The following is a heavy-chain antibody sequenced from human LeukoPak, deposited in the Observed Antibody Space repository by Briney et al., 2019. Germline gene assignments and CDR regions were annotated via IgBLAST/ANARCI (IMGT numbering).Heavy chain of an antibody. CDR2: ISGSGGTT. V-gene: IGHV3-23*01. CDR1: GFTFGAYA. D-gene: IGHD3-22*01. CDR3: AKHDDSSGYFRTTGFDY. Sequence: GGSLRLSGAASGFTFGAYAMSWVRQAPGKGLEWVSAISGSGGTTYNADPAKGRFSISRDNSKKTLYLQMDRLRAEDTAVYYCAKHDDSSGYFRTTGFDYWGRGTLVTVSS. J-gene: IGHJ4*02.